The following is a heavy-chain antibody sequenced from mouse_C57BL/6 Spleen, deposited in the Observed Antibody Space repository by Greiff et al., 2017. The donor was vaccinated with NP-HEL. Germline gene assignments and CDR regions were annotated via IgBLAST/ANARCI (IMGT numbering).Heavy chain of an antibody. CDR1: GYTFTSYG. V-gene: IGHV1-81*01. CDR3: AREVTGTDYYAMDY. Sequence: QVQLKESGAELARPGASVKLSCKASGYTFTSYGISWVKQRTGQGLEWIGEIYPRSGNTYYNEKFKGKATLTADKSSSTAYMELRSLTSEDSAVYFCAREVTGTDYYAMDYWGQGTSVTVSS. D-gene: IGHD4-1*01. J-gene: IGHJ4*01. CDR2: IYPRSGNT.